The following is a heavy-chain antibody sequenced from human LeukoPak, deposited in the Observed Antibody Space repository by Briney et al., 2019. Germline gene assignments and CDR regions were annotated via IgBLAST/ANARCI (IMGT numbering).Heavy chain of an antibody. CDR1: GFTFSSYA. Sequence: PGGSLRLSSAASGFTFSSYAMHWVRQAPGKGLEYVSAISSNGGSTYYANSVKGRFTISRDNSKNTLYLQMGSLRAEDMAVYYCARVSRNCSGGSCYSRLLDYWGQGTLVTVSS. CDR3: ARVSRNCSGGSCYSRLLDY. V-gene: IGHV3-64*01. D-gene: IGHD2-15*01. CDR2: ISSNGGST. J-gene: IGHJ4*02.